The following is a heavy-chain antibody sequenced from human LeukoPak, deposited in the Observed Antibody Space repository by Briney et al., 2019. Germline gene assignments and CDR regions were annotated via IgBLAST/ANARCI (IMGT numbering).Heavy chain of an antibody. CDR2: IYPGDSDT. CDR1: GYSFTSHW. CDR3: ARSWVAGYGTVLDY. V-gene: IGHV5-51*01. Sequence: GESLKISCKGSGYSFTSHWIGWVRQMPGRGLEWMGLIYPGDSDTRYSPSFQGQVTLSVDKSITTAYLQWSSLKASDSAMYYCARSWVAGYGTVLDYWGQGTLVTVSS. J-gene: IGHJ4*02. D-gene: IGHD6-19*01.